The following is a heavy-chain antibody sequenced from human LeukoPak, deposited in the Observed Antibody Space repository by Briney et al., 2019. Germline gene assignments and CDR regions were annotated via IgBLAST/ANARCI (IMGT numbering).Heavy chain of an antibody. CDR3: ARDSTLVYGHYVYWFDP. CDR1: GYTFTGYY. V-gene: IGHV1-2*02. CDR2: INPNSGGT. D-gene: IGHD4-17*01. Sequence: EASVKVSCKASGYTFTGYYMHWVRQAPGQGLEWMGWINPNSGGTNYAQKFQGRVTMTRDTSISTAYMELSRLRSDDTAVYYCARDSTLVYGHYVYWFDPWGQGTLVTVSS. J-gene: IGHJ5*02.